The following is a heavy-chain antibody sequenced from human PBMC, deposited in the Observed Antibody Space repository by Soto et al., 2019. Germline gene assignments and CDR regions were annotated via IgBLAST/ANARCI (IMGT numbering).Heavy chain of an antibody. CDR1: SGSISSTIDY. V-gene: IGHV4-39*02. D-gene: IGHD3-9*01. CDR3: ARDYDVVTGYYRPDAFDI. Sequence: SETLSLTCTVSSGSISSTIDYWGWIRQPPGKGLEWIGSIYYSGNTYYNPSLKSRVTISVDTSKNQFSLKLSSVTAADTGVYYCARDYDVVTGYYRPDAFDIWGQGTMVTVSS. CDR2: IYYSGNT. J-gene: IGHJ3*02.